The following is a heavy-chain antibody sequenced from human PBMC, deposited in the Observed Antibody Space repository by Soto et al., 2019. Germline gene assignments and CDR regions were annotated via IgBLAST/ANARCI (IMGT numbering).Heavy chain of an antibody. D-gene: IGHD2-2*01. V-gene: IGHV4-34*01. CDR3: ARXXPADTGYCSSTSCPTDY. CDR2: INHSGST. J-gene: IGHJ4*02. CDR1: GGSFSGYY. Sequence: PSETLSLTCAVYGGSFSGYYWSWIRQPPGKGLEWIGEINHSGSTNYNPSLKSRVTISVDTSKNQFSLKLSSVTAADTAVYYCARXXPADTGYCSSTSCPTDYWGQGTLVTXSS.